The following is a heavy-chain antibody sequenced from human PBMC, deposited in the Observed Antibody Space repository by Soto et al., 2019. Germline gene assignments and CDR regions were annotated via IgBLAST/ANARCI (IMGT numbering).Heavy chain of an antibody. D-gene: IGHD1-20*01. J-gene: IGHJ3*02. CDR1: GGTFSSYA. CDR3: ARDRRGKQYKEAFDI. Sequence: SVKVSCKASGGTFSSYAISWVRQAPGQGLEWMGGIIPIFGTANYAQKFQGRVTITADESTSTAYMELSSLRSEDTAVYYCARDRRGKQYKEAFDIWGQGTMVTVSS. V-gene: IGHV1-69*13. CDR2: IIPIFGTA.